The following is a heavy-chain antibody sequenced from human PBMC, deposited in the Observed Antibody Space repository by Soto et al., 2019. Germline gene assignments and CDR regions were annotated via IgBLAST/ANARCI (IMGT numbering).Heavy chain of an antibody. J-gene: IGHJ4*02. CDR1: GGSFSGYY. CDR3: ATKAYSSSSPFDY. Sequence: SETLSLTCAVYGGSFSGYYWSWIRQPPGKGLEWIGEINHSGSTNYNPSLKSRVTISVDTSKNQFSLKLSSVTAADTAVYYCATKAYSSSSPFDYWGQGTLVTSPQ. V-gene: IGHV4-34*01. CDR2: INHSGST. D-gene: IGHD6-6*01.